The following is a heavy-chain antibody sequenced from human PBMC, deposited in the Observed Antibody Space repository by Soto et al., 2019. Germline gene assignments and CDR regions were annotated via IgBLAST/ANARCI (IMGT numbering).Heavy chain of an antibody. CDR1: GGSISSGGYS. D-gene: IGHD6-13*01. J-gene: IGHJ6*02. Sequence: SETLSLTCAVSGGSISSGGYSWSWIRQPPGKGLEWIGYIYHSGSTYYNPSLKSRVTISVDRSKNQFSLKLSSVTAADTAVYYCASQKADSSSWYRGSHYGMDVWGQGTKVTVSS. V-gene: IGHV4-30-2*01. CDR2: IYHSGST. CDR3: ASQKADSSSWYRGSHYGMDV.